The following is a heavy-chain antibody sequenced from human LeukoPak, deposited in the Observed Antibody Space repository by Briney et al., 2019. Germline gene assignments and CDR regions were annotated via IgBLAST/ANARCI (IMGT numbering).Heavy chain of an antibody. CDR1: GYTFTSYY. J-gene: IGHJ4*02. D-gene: IGHD3-10*01. V-gene: IGHV1-46*01. Sequence: ASVKVSCKASGYTFTSYYMHWVRQAPGQGPEWMGIINPSGGSTSYAQKFQGRVTMTRDTSTSTVYMELSSLRSEDTAVYYCARTIPYYYGSGSFPIKNYYFDYWGQGTLVTVSS. CDR2: INPSGGST. CDR3: ARTIPYYYGSGSFPIKNYYFDY.